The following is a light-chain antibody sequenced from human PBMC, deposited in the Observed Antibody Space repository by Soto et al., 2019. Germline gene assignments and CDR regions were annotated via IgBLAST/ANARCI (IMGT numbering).Light chain of an antibody. V-gene: IGLV1-44*01. CDR2: NNN. CDR1: SSNIGSNT. Sequence: QSVLTQPPSASGTPGQRVTISCSGSSSNIGSNTVNWYQQPPGTAPKLLIYNNNQRPSGVPDRFSGSKSGTSASLAISGLQSEYEADYYCAAWDDSLNGLVFGTGTKVTVL. J-gene: IGLJ1*01. CDR3: AAWDDSLNGLV.